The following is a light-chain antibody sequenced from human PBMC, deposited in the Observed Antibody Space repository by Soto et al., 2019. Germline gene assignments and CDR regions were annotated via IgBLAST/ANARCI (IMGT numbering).Light chain of an antibody. CDR2: WAS. V-gene: IGKV4-1*01. J-gene: IGKJ2*01. Sequence: DIVMTQSPDSLAVSLGERATINCKSSQSVLYSSNNKNYLAWYQKKAGQPPKLLIYWASTRESGVPDRFSGSGSGTDFTLTISSLQAEDVAVYYCQQYYSTPPYTFGQGTKLEI. CDR1: QSVLYSSNNKNY. CDR3: QQYYSTPPYT.